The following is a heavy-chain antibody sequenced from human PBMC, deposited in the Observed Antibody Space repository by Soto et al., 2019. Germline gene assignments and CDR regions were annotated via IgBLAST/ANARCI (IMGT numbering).Heavy chain of an antibody. D-gene: IGHD6-19*01. J-gene: IGHJ4*02. CDR2: TYYRSKWYD. CDR3: ARDNDYSGGWYGIDY. Sequence: SQTLSLTCAISGDSVSSNRAAWNWIRQSPSRGLEWLGRTYYRSKWYDEYAVSVKSRININPDTSKNQFSLQLNSVTPEDTAIYYCARDNDYSGGWYGIDYWGQGTLVTVSS. V-gene: IGHV6-1*01. CDR1: GDSVSSNRAA.